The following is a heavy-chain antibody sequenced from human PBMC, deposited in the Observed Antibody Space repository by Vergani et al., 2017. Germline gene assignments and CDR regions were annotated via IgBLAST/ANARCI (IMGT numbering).Heavy chain of an antibody. CDR3: AREGAGYSSSWYRGGFDP. D-gene: IGHD6-13*01. CDR1: GGSISSYY. V-gene: IGHV4-59*01. J-gene: IGHJ5*02. CDR2: FYYSRST. Sequence: QVQLQESGPGLVKPSETLSLTCTVSGGSISSYYWSWIRQPPGTGLEWIGYFYYSRSTNYNPSLKSPVTISVDTSKNQFSLKLSSVTAADTAVYYCAREGAGYSSSWYRGGFDPWGQGTLVTVSS.